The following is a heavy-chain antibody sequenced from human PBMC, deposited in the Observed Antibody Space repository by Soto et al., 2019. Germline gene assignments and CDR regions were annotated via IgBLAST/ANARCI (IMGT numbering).Heavy chain of an antibody. D-gene: IGHD3-22*01. Sequence: SETLSLTCTVSGGSISSSSYYWGWIRQPPGKGREWIGCIYYSGSTYYNPSLKSRVTISIDTSKNQFSLKLSSVTAADTAVYYCARLVSLEVVVSYYFDYWGQGTLVTVSS. V-gene: IGHV4-39*01. CDR3: ARLVSLEVVVSYYFDY. CDR1: GGSISSSSYY. CDR2: IYYSGST. J-gene: IGHJ4*02.